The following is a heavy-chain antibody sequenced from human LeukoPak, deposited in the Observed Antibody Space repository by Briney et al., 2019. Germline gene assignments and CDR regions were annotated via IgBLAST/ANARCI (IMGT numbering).Heavy chain of an antibody. V-gene: IGHV1-2*02. Sequence: ASVKDSCKASRYTFTGYYMHWVRQAPGQGLEWMGWINPNSGGTNYAQKLQGRVTMTRDTSISTAYMELSRLRSDDTAVYYCARDANGEAFDYWGQGTLVTVSS. CDR3: ARDANGEAFDY. CDR1: RYTFTGYY. CDR2: INPNSGGT. J-gene: IGHJ4*02. D-gene: IGHD4-17*01.